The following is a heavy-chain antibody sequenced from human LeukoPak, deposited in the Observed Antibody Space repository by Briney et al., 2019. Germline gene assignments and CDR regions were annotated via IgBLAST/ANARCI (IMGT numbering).Heavy chain of an antibody. Sequence: EGSLRLSCAASEFTFSTYAMSWVRQAPGKGLEWVSSISGSGGSAYYADSVKGRFTISRDNSKNTLYLQMNSLRSEDTAVYYCAKKYGSGSYYFDYWGQGTLVTVSS. J-gene: IGHJ4*02. D-gene: IGHD3-10*01. CDR1: EFTFSTYA. V-gene: IGHV3-23*01. CDR2: ISGSGGSA. CDR3: AKKYGSGSYYFDY.